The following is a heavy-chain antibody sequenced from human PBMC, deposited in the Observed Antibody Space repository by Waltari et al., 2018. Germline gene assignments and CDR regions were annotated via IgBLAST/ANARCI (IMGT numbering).Heavy chain of an antibody. CDR3: ARPTVTYYYYYYGLDV. V-gene: IGHV4-34*01. D-gene: IGHD4-17*01. J-gene: IGHJ6*02. Sequence: QVQLQQWGAGLLKPSETLSLTCAVCGGSFSGYSWSWIRQPPGKGLEWIGEISYMVMTNYNPSLKCRITISVDTSKSQFSLKLGSVTAADTAVYYCARPTVTYYYYYYGLDVWGQGTTVTVSS. CDR2: ISYMVMT. CDR1: GGSFSGYS.